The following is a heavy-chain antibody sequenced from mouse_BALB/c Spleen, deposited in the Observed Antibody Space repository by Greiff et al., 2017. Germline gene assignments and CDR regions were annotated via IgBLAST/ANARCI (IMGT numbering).Heavy chain of an antibody. D-gene: IGHD2-14*01. CDR3: ARKDRYDAMDY. Sequence: QVQLQQSGAELARPGASVKLSCKASGYTFTSYWMQWVKQRPGQGLEWIGAIYPGDGDTRYTQKFKGKATLTADKSSSTAYMQLSSLASEDSAVYYCARKDRYDAMDYWGQGTSVTVSS. V-gene: IGHV1-87*01. CDR1: GYTFTSYW. CDR2: IYPGDGDT. J-gene: IGHJ4*01.